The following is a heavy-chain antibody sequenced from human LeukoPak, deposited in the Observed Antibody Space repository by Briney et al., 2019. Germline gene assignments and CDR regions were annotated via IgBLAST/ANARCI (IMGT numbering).Heavy chain of an antibody. Sequence: PSETLSLTCAVYGGSFSGYYWSWIRQPPGKGLEWIGTIFHSGSTYYNPSLQSRVTMSVDTSKKQFSLKLSSVAAADTAVYYCARDKAGTMVRGVINGMDVWGQGTTVTVSS. V-gene: IGHV4-34*12. D-gene: IGHD3-10*01. J-gene: IGHJ6*02. CDR2: IFHSGST. CDR3: ARDKAGTMVRGVINGMDV. CDR1: GGSFSGYY.